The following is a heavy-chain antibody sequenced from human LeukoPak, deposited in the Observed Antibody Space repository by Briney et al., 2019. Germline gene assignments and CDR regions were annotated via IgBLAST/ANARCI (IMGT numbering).Heavy chain of an antibody. CDR1: EFTFSGYT. CDR2: VSTSGGST. Sequence: GGSLRLSCSASEFTFSGYTMNWVRQAPGKGLEWVSGVSTSGGSTYYADSVKGRFTISRDNSKNTLHLQMNSLRAEDTAIYYCAKQAYDSPRTDFDYWGQGTLVTVSS. J-gene: IGHJ4*02. D-gene: IGHD3-22*01. V-gene: IGHV3-23*01. CDR3: AKQAYDSPRTDFDY.